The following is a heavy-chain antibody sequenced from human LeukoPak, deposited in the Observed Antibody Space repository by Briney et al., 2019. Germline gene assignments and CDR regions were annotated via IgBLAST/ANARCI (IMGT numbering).Heavy chain of an antibody. V-gene: IGHV1-69*05. J-gene: IGHJ6*03. CDR2: IIPIFGTA. CDR1: GGTFSSYA. CDR3: ARANYGDGPYYYYMDV. Sequence: GASVKVSCKASGGTFSSYAISWVRQAPGQGLEWMGRIIPIFGTANYAQKFQGRVTITTDESTSTAYMELSSLRSEDTAVYYCARANYGDGPYYYYMDVWGKGTTVTVSS. D-gene: IGHD4-17*01.